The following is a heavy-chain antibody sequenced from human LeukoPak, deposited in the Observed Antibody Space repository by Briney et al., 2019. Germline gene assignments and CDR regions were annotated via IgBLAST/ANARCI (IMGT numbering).Heavy chain of an antibody. Sequence: QPGGSLRLSCAASGFTFSSYGMHWVRQAPGKGLEWVAFIRYDGSNKYYADSVKGRFTISRDNSKNTLYLQMNSLRAEDTAVYYCAKDFSPLYYDSSGWPLRFDYWGQGTLVTVSS. CDR1: GFTFSSYG. D-gene: IGHD3-22*01. CDR2: IRYDGSNK. J-gene: IGHJ4*02. V-gene: IGHV3-30*02. CDR3: AKDFSPLYYDSSGWPLRFDY.